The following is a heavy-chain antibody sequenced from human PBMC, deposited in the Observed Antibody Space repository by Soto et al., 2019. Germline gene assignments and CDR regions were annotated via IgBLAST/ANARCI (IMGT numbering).Heavy chain of an antibody. CDR2: ISAYNGNT. V-gene: IGHV1-18*01. CDR1: GYTFTSYG. J-gene: IGHJ6*02. D-gene: IGHD1-26*01. CDR3: ASIVGATEYYYYYGMDV. Sequence: QVQLVQSGAEVKKPGASVKVSCKASGYTFTSYGISWVRQAPGQGLEWMGWISAYNGNTNYAQKLQGRVTMTTDTSTSTAYMELRRLRSDDTAVYYCASIVGATEYYYYYGMDVWGQGTTVTVSS.